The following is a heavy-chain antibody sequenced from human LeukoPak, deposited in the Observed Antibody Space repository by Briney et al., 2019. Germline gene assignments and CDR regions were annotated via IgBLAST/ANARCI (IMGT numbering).Heavy chain of an antibody. CDR3: ARTPGGSGNLFDY. J-gene: IGHJ4*02. CDR2: ISGSGGNT. V-gene: IGHV3-23*01. CDR1: GFTFSSYA. Sequence: GGSLRLSCAASGFTFSSYAMSWVRQTPGKGLEWVSAISGSGGNTYYADSVKGRFTISRDNSKNTVYLQMNSLRAEDTAVYYCARTPGGSGNLFDYWGQGTLVTVSS. D-gene: IGHD3-10*01.